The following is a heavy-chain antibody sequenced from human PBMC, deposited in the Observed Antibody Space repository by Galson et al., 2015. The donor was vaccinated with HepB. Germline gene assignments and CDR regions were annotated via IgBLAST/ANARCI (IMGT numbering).Heavy chain of an antibody. CDR3: ARPREVVTPRGAFDI. V-gene: IGHV3-33*08. CDR1: GFTFSSYG. CDR2: IWYDGSNK. Sequence: SLRLSCAASGFTFSSYGMHWVRQAPGKGLEWVAVIWYDGSNKYYADSVKGRFTISRDNSKNTLYLQMNSLRAEDTAAYYCARPREVVTPRGAFDIWGQGTMVTVSS. D-gene: IGHD4-23*01. J-gene: IGHJ3*02.